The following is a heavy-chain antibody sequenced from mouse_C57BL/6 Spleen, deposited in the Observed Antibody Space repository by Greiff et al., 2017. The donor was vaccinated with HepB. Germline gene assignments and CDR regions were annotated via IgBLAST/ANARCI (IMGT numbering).Heavy chain of an antibody. Sequence: VQLQQSGPELVKPGASVKISCKASGYAFSSSWMNWVKQRPGKGLEWIGRIYPGDGDTNYNGKFKGKATLTADKSSSTAYMQLSSLTSDDSAVYFCARESITPYWYFDVWGTGTTVTVSS. D-gene: IGHD1-1*01. CDR3: ARESITPYWYFDV. CDR2: IYPGDGDT. CDR1: GYAFSSSW. J-gene: IGHJ1*03. V-gene: IGHV1-82*01.